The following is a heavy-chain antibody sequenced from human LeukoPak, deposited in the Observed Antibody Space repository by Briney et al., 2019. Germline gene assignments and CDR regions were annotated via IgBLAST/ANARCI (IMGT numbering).Heavy chain of an antibody. D-gene: IGHD4-11*01. J-gene: IGHJ5*02. CDR3: ARTTVTTGGNWFDP. V-gene: IGHV4-4*07. CDR2: IYTSGST. Sequence: SETLSLTCTVSGGSISSYYWSWIRQPAGKGLEWIGRIYTSGSTNYNPSLKSRVTMSVDTSKNQFSLKLSSVTAAGTAVYYCARTTVTTGGNWFDPWGQGTLVTVSS. CDR1: GGSISSYY.